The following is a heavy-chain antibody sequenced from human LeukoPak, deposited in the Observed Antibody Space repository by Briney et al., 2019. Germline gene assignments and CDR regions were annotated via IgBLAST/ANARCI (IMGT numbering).Heavy chain of an antibody. D-gene: IGHD3-22*01. CDR2: ITGSSGTT. Sequence: GGSLRLSCAASGFTFSNYAMSWVRQAPGKGLEWVSTITGSSGTTYYADSVKGRFTISRDKSKNTLYLQMNSLRVEDTAVYYCTNPGRFGTSGYYPFNYWGQGTLVTVSS. J-gene: IGHJ4*02. CDR1: GFTFSNYA. V-gene: IGHV3-23*01. CDR3: TNPGRFGTSGYYPFNY.